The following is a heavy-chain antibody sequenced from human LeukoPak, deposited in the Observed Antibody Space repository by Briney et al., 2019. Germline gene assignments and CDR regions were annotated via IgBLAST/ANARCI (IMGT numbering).Heavy chain of an antibody. D-gene: IGHD2-15*01. J-gene: IGHJ4*02. V-gene: IGHV3-23*01. CDR2: ISGSGTDT. CDR3: AKGGGSSCYSPSDY. CDR1: GFTFSSYA. Sequence: GGSPRLSCGGSGFTFSSYAMSWVRQAPGKGLEWVSAISGSGTDTFYANSVKGRFTISRGNPKNTLYLQMNSLRAEDTAVYYCAKGGGSSCYSPSDYWGQGTLVTVSS.